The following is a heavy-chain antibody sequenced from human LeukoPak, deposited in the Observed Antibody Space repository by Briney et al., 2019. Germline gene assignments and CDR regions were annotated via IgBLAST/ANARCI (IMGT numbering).Heavy chain of an antibody. CDR2: IKLDGSEQ. CDR1: GFTFSYYW. V-gene: IGHV3-7*01. Sequence: PGGSLRLSCAASGFTFSYYWMYWVRQAPGKGLEWVASIKLDGSEQYYLGSVKGRFTISRDNARNSLYLQMNSLRAEDTAMYYCARDSPRGRSMDVWGRGTTVTVSS. CDR3: ARDSPRGRSMDV. D-gene: IGHD3-10*01. J-gene: IGHJ6*03.